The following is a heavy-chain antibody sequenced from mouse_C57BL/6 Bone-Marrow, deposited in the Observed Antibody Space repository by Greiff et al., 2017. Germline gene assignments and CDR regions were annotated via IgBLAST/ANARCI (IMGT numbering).Heavy chain of an antibody. CDR2: ISNGGGST. Sequence: EVKLVESGGGLVKPGGSLKLSCAASGFTFSDYYMYWVRQTPEKRLEWVAYISNGGGSTYYPDTVKGRFTISRDNAKNTLYLQMSRLESEDTAMYYCARRDGGFDYWGQGTLVTVSA. CDR3: ARRDGGFDY. CDR1: GFTFSDYY. D-gene: IGHD1-1*01. J-gene: IGHJ3*01. V-gene: IGHV5-12*01.